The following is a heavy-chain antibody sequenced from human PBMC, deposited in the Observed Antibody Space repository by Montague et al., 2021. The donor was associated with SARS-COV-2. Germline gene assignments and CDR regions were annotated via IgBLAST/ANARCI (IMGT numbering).Heavy chain of an antibody. D-gene: IGHD3-9*01. CDR3: ARRALGYYAILTGYWEDAFDI. CDR1: GGSISSYY. V-gene: IGHV4-59*12. CDR2: IYYSGST. J-gene: IGHJ3*02. Sequence: SETLSLTCTVSGGSISSYYWSWIRQPPGKGLEWIGYIYYSGSTNYNPSLKRRVTISVDTSKTQFSLTLSSVTAADTAVDYCARRALGYYAILTGYWEDAFDIWGQGTMVTVSS.